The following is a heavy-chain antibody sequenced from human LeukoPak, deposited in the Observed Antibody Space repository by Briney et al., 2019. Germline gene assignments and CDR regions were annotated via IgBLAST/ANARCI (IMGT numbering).Heavy chain of an antibody. J-gene: IGHJ4*02. D-gene: IGHD3-3*01. CDR3: ARDRQSYYDFWSGPYYFDY. CDR2: ISSSGST. CDR1: GDSISSGDYY. Sequence: SETLSLTCTVSGDSISSGDYYWSWIRQPAGKGLEWIGRISSSGSTNYNPSLKSRVTISVDTSKNQFSLKLSSATAADTAVYYCARDRQSYYDFWSGPYYFDYWGQGTLVTVSS. V-gene: IGHV4-61*02.